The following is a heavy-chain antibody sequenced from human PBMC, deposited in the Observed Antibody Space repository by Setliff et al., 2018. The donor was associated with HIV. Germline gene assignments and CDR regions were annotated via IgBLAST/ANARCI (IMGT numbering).Heavy chain of an antibody. CDR2: IYSGGST. CDR1: GFTVSSNY. D-gene: IGHD1-20*01. V-gene: IGHV3-66*02. CDR3: ARDSRWGSYNWNDGGFDI. Sequence: GGSLRLSWAASGFTVSSNYMTWVRQAPGKGLEWVSVIYSGGSTSYADSVKGRFTISRDNSKNTVYLQMNSLRPEDTAVYYCARDSRWGSYNWNDGGFDIWGQGTVVTVSS. J-gene: IGHJ3*02.